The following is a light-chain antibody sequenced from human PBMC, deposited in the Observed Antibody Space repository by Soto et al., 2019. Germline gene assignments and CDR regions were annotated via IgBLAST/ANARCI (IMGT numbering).Light chain of an antibody. V-gene: IGKV1-5*01. Sequence: DIQMTQSPSTLSTSVGDRVTITCRASQSISSWLAWYQQKPGKAPNLLIYEASILQRGVPSRFSGSISGTDFTLTIFCLQAEDFATYYCQQTRSYPSTFGGVTKVDIK. CDR2: EAS. J-gene: IGKJ4*01. CDR1: QSISSW. CDR3: QQTRSYPST.